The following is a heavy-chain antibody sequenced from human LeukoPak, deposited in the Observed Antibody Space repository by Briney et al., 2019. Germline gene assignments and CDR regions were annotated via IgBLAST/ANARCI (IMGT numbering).Heavy chain of an antibody. CDR2: ISGRGDTI. V-gene: IGHV3-23*01. J-gene: IGHJ4*02. CDR3: AKGYSSSWYGGQAYDY. Sequence: PGGSLRLSCAASGFTFSNYPMAWVRQAPGEGLEWVSGISGRGDTIYYADSVKGRFTISRDNSKNTLYLQMNSLRAEDTAVYYCAKGYSSSWYGGQAYDYWGQGTLVTVSS. D-gene: IGHD6-13*01. CDR1: GFTFSNYP.